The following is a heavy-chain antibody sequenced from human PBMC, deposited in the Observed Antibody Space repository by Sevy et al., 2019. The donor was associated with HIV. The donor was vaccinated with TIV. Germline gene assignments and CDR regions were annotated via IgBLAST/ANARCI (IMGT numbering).Heavy chain of an antibody. J-gene: IGHJ4*02. V-gene: IGHV1-24*01. CDR3: ATTKDYYDSSGSPFDY. CDR1: GYTLTQLS. D-gene: IGHD3-22*01. CDR2: FDPEDGET. Sequence: ASVKVSCKVSGYTLTQLSMHWVRQAPGKGLEWMGSFDPEDGETLYAQKFQGRVTMTEVTSTNTAYMELSSLRSEDTAVYYCATTKDYYDSSGSPFDYWGQGTLVTVSS.